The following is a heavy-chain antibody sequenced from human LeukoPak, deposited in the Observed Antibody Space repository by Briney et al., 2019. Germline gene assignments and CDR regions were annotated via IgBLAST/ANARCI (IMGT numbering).Heavy chain of an antibody. J-gene: IGHJ4*02. CDR3: VRLNGGYYEAIFDY. D-gene: IGHD3-22*01. V-gene: IGHV4-39*01. CDR1: GGSISGSNYY. CDR2: MYYSGST. Sequence: SETLSLTCTVSGGSISGSNYYWGWIRQPPGEGLECIGSMYYSGSTFYNPPLKSRVTISVDTSKNQFSLKLRSVTAADTAVYYCVRLNGGYYEAIFDYWGQGTLVTVSS.